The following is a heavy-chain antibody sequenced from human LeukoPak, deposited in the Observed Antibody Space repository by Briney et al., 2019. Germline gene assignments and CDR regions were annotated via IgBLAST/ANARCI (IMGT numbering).Heavy chain of an antibody. CDR3: ARGGYCSGGSCPRSYYYYYMDV. V-gene: IGHV3-66*01. D-gene: IGHD2-15*01. Sequence: GGSLRLSCAASGFTVSCNYMSWVRQAPGKGLEWISVIYSGRNTYYADSVRGRFTISRDNSKNTLYLQMNSLRAEDTAVYYCARGGYCSGGSCPRSYYYYYMDVWGKGTTVTISS. J-gene: IGHJ6*03. CDR1: GFTVSCNY. CDR2: IYSGRNT.